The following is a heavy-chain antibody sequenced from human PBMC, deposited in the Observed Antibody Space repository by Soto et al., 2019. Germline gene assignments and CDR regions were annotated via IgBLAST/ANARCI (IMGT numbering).Heavy chain of an antibody. Sequence: GASVKVSCKASGYTFTSYAMHWVRQAPGQRLEWMGWINAGNGNTKYSQKFQGRVTITRDTSASTAYMELSSLRSEDTAVYYCARGNVLRYFDWPSSYWGQGTLVNVS. D-gene: IGHD3-9*01. V-gene: IGHV1-3*01. CDR1: GYTFTSYA. CDR2: INAGNGNT. CDR3: ARGNVLRYFDWPSSY. J-gene: IGHJ4*02.